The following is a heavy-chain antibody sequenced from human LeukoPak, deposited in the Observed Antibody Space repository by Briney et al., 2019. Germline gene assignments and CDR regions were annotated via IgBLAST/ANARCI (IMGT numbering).Heavy chain of an antibody. V-gene: IGHV3-23*01. D-gene: IGHD3-22*01. Sequence: GGSLRLSCAASGFTFSSYAMSWVRQAPGKGLEWVSSIFAGGGAALYADSVRGRFTIFRDDSKSTLFLQMHSLRAEDTAIHYCAKNYYDRRGPYSWVFDYWGQGTLVTVSS. CDR3: AKNYYDRRGPYSWVFDY. J-gene: IGHJ4*02. CDR2: IFAGGGAA. CDR1: GFTFSSYA.